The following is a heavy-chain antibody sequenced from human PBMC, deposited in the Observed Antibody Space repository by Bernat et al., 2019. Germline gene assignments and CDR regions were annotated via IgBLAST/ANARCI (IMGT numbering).Heavy chain of an antibody. D-gene: IGHD1-26*01. CDR2: INTDGSSI. CDR3: TRMYSGSHNHYNHYGMDV. CDR1: GFTFSSYW. Sequence: EVQLVESGGGLVQPGGSLRLSCAASGFTFSSYWMHWVRQAPGKGLVWVSRINTDGSSISYADSVKGRFTISRDNAKNTLYLQMNSLRAEDTAVYHCTRMYSGSHNHYNHYGMDVWGQGTTVTVSS. V-gene: IGHV3-74*01. J-gene: IGHJ6*02.